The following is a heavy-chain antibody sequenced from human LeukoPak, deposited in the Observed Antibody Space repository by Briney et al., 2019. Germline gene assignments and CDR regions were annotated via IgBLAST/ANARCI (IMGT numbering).Heavy chain of an antibody. CDR1: GFTFSSYA. Sequence: SGGSLRLSCAASGFTFSSYAMSWVRQAPGKGLEWVSAISGSGGSTYYADSVKGRFTISRDNSKNTLYLQMNSLRAEDTAVYYCAKTPNYYDSSGYAIDYWGQGTLVTVSS. D-gene: IGHD3-22*01. V-gene: IGHV3-23*01. J-gene: IGHJ4*02. CDR3: AKTPNYYDSSGYAIDY. CDR2: ISGSGGST.